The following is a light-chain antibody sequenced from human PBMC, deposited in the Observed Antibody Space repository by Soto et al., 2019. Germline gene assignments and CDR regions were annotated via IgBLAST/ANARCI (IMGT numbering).Light chain of an antibody. CDR2: GAS. CDR1: QSVSSN. V-gene: IGKV3-11*01. Sequence: EMVMTQAPVTLSLSPGQRATLSCRASQSVSSNLAWYQQKPGQAPSILIYGASTRATGIPARFSGSGSGTDSTLTIRSLEPEDFAFYYCQHRSNWPTXGQGTKVEIK. J-gene: IGKJ1*01. CDR3: QHRSNWPT.